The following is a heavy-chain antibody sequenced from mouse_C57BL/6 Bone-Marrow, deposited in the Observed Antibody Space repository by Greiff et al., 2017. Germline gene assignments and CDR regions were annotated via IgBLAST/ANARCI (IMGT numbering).Heavy chain of an antibody. V-gene: IGHV7-3*01. CDR2: IRNKANGYTT. J-gene: IGHJ3*01. Sequence: EVKLMESGGGLVQPGGSLSLSCAASGFTFTDYYMSWVRQPPGKALEWLGFIRNKANGYTTEYSASVKDRFTISRDNSQSILYLQMNALRAEDSATYYCARLDYYGYDGGLADWGQGTLVTVSA. CDR1: GFTFTDYY. D-gene: IGHD2-2*01. CDR3: ARLDYYGYDGGLAD.